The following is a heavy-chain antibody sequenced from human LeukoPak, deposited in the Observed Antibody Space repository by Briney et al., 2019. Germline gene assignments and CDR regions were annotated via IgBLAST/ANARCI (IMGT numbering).Heavy chain of an antibody. D-gene: IGHD2-2*01. CDR1: AYTFTSYD. J-gene: IGHJ3*02. V-gene: IGHV1-8*01. Sequence: ASVKVSCKASAYTFTSYDINWVRQATGQGLEWMGWMNPNSGNTGYAQKFQGRVTMTRNTSISTAYMELSSLRSEDTAVYYCARQSKLPNYSCRSAVDDAFDIWGQGTMVTVSS. CDR2: MNPNSGNT. CDR3: ARQSKLPNYSCRSAVDDAFDI.